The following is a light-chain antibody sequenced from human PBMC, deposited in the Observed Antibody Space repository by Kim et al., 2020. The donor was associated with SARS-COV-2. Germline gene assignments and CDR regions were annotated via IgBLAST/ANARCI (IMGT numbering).Light chain of an antibody. CDR1: QSVLYSTNNKNY. Sequence: RTTINCKSSQSVLYSTNNKNYLAWYQQKPGQPPKLLIYWATTRESGVPNRFSGGGCGTDFTLTISSLQAEDVAVYYCQQYYSTWTFGQGTKVDIK. J-gene: IGKJ1*01. CDR3: QQYYSTWT. CDR2: WAT. V-gene: IGKV4-1*01.